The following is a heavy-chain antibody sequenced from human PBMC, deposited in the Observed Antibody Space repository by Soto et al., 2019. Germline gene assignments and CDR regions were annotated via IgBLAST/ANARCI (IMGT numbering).Heavy chain of an antibody. CDR3: SRFIMVGGWFDPNYYHGMDV. CDR2: ISGYNGNT. V-gene: IGHV1-18*01. CDR1: GYTFSNYG. Sequence: QVQLVQSGAEVKKPGASVTVSCKTSGYTFSNYGINWVRQAPGQGLEWMGWISGYNGNTNYAQTGQGSVTMTTDTYTGTVYMERRSLKSDDTAIYYCSRFIMVGGWFDPNYYHGMDVWGQWTTVTVSS. D-gene: IGHD6-19*01. J-gene: IGHJ6*02.